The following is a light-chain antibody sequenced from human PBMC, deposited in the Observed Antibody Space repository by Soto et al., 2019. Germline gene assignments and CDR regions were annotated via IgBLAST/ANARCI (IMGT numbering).Light chain of an antibody. Sequence: EIVLTQSPCTLSLSPGERATLSCRASQSVSNKYLAWYQQKSGNAPRLLIYGAFSRANGIPVRFSGSGSGTDFTLTISRLEPEDVEMYYCQQYGSLPKTFGQGTKVDIK. J-gene: IGKJ1*01. CDR3: QQYGSLPKT. CDR2: GAF. CDR1: QSVSNKY. V-gene: IGKV3-20*01.